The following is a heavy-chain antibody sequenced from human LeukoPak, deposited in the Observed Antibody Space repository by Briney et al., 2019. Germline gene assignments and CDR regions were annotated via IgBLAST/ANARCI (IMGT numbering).Heavy chain of an antibody. CDR3: ARDYHGYGDAVGFDP. CDR1: GGSISSSNW. J-gene: IGHJ5*02. D-gene: IGHD4-17*01. V-gene: IGHV4-4*02. CDR2: IYHSGST. Sequence: SETLSLTCAVSGGSISSSNWWSWVRQPPGKGLEWIGEIYHSGSTNYNPSLKSRVTISVHKSKNQFSLKLSSVTAADTAVYYCARDYHGYGDAVGFDPWGQGTLVTVSS.